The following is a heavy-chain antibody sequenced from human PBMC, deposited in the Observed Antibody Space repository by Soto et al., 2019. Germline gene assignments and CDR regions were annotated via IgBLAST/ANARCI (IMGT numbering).Heavy chain of an antibody. D-gene: IGHD3-22*01. CDR1: GFTFSNYA. V-gene: IGHV3-23*01. J-gene: IGHJ4*02. Sequence: GGSLRLSCAASGFTFSNYAMYWVRQAPGKGLEWVSTLSSSGDSTYYADSVRGRFTISRDSSKNTLYLQMNSLRAEDTAIYYWAKSAADSAYYYVDYCGQGTLVTVSS. CDR3: AKSAADSAYYYVDY. CDR2: LSSSGDST.